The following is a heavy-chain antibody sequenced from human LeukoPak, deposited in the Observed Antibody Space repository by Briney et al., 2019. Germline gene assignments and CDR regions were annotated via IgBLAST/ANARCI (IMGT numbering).Heavy chain of an antibody. CDR3: AREGGAGDRTYFDY. CDR1: GGTFSSYA. V-gene: IGHV1-69*05. CDR2: IIPIFGTA. D-gene: IGHD1-26*01. J-gene: IGHJ4*02. Sequence: SVKVSCKASGGTFSSYAISWVRQAPGQGLEWMGGIIPIFGTANYAQKFQGRVTITTDESTSTAYMELSSLRSEDTAVYYCAREGGAGDRTYFDYWGQGTLVTVSS.